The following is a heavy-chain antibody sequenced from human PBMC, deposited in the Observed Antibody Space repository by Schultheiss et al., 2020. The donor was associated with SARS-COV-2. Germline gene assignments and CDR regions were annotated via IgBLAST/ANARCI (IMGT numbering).Heavy chain of an antibody. CDR1: GGSFSGYY. CDR2: INHSGST. Sequence: SQTLSLTCAVYGGSFSGYYWSWIRQPPGKGLEWIGEINHSGSTNYNPSLKSRVTMSIDTSRNQFSLKLSSVTAADTALYYCASTSDIVVAVATAWGQGTLVTVSS. J-gene: IGHJ1*01. D-gene: IGHD2-15*01. CDR3: ASTSDIVVAVATA. V-gene: IGHV4-34*01.